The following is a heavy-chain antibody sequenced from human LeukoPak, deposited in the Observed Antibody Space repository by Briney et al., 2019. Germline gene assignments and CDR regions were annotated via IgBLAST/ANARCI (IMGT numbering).Heavy chain of an antibody. V-gene: IGHV4-39*01. CDR1: GGSISSSSYY. CDR2: IYFSGSP. D-gene: IGHD5-18*01. CDR3: ARHNRRIPLWSPPDY. J-gene: IGHJ4*02. Sequence: SETLSLTCTVSGGSISSSSYYWGWIRHPPGKGLEWIGSIYFSGSPYYTPPLKSRVTISVDTSKIQFSLKLSSVTAADTAVYYCARHNRRIPLWSPPDYWGQGTLVTVSS.